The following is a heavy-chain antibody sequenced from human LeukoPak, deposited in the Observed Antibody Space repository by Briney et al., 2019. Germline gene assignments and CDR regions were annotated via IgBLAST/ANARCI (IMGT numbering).Heavy chain of an antibody. V-gene: IGHV1-18*01. J-gene: IGHJ4*02. CDR3: AREANSLDYYGSGSYFY. Sequence: ASVTVSCKASGYTFTSYTISWGRQAPGQGPEWMGWISAYNGNTKYAQKLQGRLTMTTDTSTSTAYMELRSLRSDDTAVYYCAREANSLDYYGSGSYFYWGQGTLVTVSS. CDR2: ISAYNGNT. D-gene: IGHD3-10*01. CDR1: GYTFTSYT.